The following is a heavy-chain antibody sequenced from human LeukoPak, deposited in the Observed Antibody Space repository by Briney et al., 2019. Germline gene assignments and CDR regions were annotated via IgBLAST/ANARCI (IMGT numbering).Heavy chain of an antibody. CDR1: GFTFSSYE. Sequence: GGSLRLSCAASGFTFSSYEMTWVRQAPGKGLEWLSYISSSGSTIYYADSVKGRFTVSRDNAKNSLYLQMNSLRAEDTAVYYCARDITTMVVAVSRLFGDAFDIWGQGTMVTVSS. CDR3: ARDITTMVVAVSRLFGDAFDI. CDR2: ISSSGSTI. J-gene: IGHJ3*02. V-gene: IGHV3-48*03. D-gene: IGHD2-15*01.